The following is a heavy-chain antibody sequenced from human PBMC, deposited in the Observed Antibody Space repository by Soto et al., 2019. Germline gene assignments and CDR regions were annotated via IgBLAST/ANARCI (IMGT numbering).Heavy chain of an antibody. D-gene: IGHD6-13*01. Sequence: GSSVTVSCKASGGTFSRYSITWVQQAPGHGLEWIGRIIPNSGNTGYAQKFQGRVTMTRNTSISTAYMELSSLRSEDTAVYYCARRGYSSSWYYYGMDVWGQGTTVTVSS. CDR2: IIPNSGNT. CDR3: ARRGYSSSWYYYGMDV. V-gene: IGHV1-8*01. CDR1: GGTFSRYS. J-gene: IGHJ6*02.